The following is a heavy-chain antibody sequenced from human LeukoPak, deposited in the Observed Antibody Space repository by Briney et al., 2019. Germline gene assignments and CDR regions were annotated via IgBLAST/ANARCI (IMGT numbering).Heavy chain of an antibody. CDR3: ARVQIPPRFRYCSSTSCDLRGDAFDI. Sequence: GGSLRLSCAASGFTFSSYWMSWVRQAPGKGLEWVANIKQDGSEKYYVDSVKGRFTISRDNAKNSLYLQMNSLRAEDTAVYYCARVQIPPRFRYCSSTSCDLRGDAFDIWGQGTMVTVSS. D-gene: IGHD2-2*01. J-gene: IGHJ3*02. V-gene: IGHV3-7*01. CDR1: GFTFSSYW. CDR2: IKQDGSEK.